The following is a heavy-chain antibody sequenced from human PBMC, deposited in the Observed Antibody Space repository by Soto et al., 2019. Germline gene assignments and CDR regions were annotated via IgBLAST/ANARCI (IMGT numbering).Heavy chain of an antibody. J-gene: IGHJ6*02. D-gene: IGHD2-21*01. V-gene: IGHV4-30-2*01. CDR2: IYHSGST. CDR1: GGSISSGGYS. Sequence: SETLSLTCAVSGGSISSGGYSWSWIRQPPGKGLEWIGYIYHSGSTYYSPSLKSRVTISVDRSKNQFSLKLSSVTAADTAVYYCARNCGGDCYYGMDVWGQGTTVTVSS. CDR3: ARNCGGDCYYGMDV.